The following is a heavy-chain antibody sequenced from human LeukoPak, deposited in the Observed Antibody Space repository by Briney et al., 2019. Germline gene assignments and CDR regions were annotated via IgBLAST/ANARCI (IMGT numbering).Heavy chain of an antibody. CDR3: AQRSGATTYLDY. CDR2: IIPILGIA. D-gene: IGHD1-26*01. Sequence: ASVKVSCKASGGTFSSYAISWVRQAPGQGLEWMGRIIPILGIANYAQKFQGRVTITADKSTSTAYMELSSLRSEDTAVYYCAQRSGATTYLDYWGQGTLVTVSS. V-gene: IGHV1-69*04. CDR1: GGTFSSYA. J-gene: IGHJ4*02.